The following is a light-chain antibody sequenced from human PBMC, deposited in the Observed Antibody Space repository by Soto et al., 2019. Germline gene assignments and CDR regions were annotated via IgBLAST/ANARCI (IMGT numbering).Light chain of an antibody. J-gene: IGKJ1*01. CDR3: QQYDNSPRA. Sequence: EIVLTQSPGTLSLSPGERATLSCRASQSVSSNYLSWYQQKAGKSPWLLSSGASSRATGIPDRFSGSGSGTDFTLTISRLEPEDFAVYYCQQYDNSPRACGHGTKVEIK. V-gene: IGKV3-20*01. CDR1: QSVSSNY. CDR2: GAS.